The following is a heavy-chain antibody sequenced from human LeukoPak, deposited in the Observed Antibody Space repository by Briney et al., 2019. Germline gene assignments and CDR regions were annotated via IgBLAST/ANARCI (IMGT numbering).Heavy chain of an antibody. CDR1: GGSFSGYY. J-gene: IGHJ4*02. Sequence: SETLSFTCAVYGGSFSGYYWSWIRQPPGKGLEWIGEINHSGSTNYNPSLKSRVTISVDMSKNQFSLKLSSVTAADTAVYYCARDYDSSGYYGYWGQGTLVTVSS. CDR3: ARDYDSSGYYGY. D-gene: IGHD3-22*01. CDR2: INHSGST. V-gene: IGHV4-34*01.